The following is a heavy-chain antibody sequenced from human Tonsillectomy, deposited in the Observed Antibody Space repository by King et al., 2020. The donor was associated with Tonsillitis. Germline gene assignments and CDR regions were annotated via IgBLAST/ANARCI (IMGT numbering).Heavy chain of an antibody. J-gene: IGHJ4*02. V-gene: IGHV3-30-3*01. CDR1: GFIFTSYA. Sequence: QLVQSGGGVVEPGKSLRLSCAVSGFIFTSYAIHWVRQAPGKGLEGVAVISHDASDKYYADSVKGRFTVSRDNSKSTLYLQMNSLRAADTAVYYCAITYDSSGYYYNARDYWGQGTLVTVSS. CDR2: ISHDASDK. CDR3: AITYDSSGYYYNARDY. D-gene: IGHD3-22*01.